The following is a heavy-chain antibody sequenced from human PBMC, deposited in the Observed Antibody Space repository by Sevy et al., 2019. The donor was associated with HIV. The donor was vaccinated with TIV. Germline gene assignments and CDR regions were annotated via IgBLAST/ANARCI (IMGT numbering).Heavy chain of an antibody. V-gene: IGHV3-48*03. Sequence: GGSLRLSCAASGFTFSSYEMNWVRQAPGKGLEWVSYISSSGSTIYYADSVKGRFTISRDNAKNSRYLQMNSLRAEETAVYYCARGGGGEIGTIFGGAHDAFDIWGQGTMVTVSS. CDR2: ISSSGSTI. D-gene: IGHD3-3*01. J-gene: IGHJ3*02. CDR3: ARGGGGEIGTIFGGAHDAFDI. CDR1: GFTFSSYE.